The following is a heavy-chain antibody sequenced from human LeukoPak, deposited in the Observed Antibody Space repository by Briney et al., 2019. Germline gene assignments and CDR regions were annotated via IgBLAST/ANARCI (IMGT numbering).Heavy chain of an antibody. CDR1: GGTFSVYY. D-gene: IGHD3-10*01. CDR3: ARHEGDAPTYGSVNY. V-gene: IGHV4-34*01. J-gene: IGHJ4*02. Sequence: SETLSLTCAVYGGTFSVYYWSWIRQPPGKGLEWIGEINHSGSTNYNPSLKSRVTISVDTSKNQFSLKLSSVTAADTAVYYCARHEGDAPTYGSVNYWGQGTLVTVSS. CDR2: INHSGST.